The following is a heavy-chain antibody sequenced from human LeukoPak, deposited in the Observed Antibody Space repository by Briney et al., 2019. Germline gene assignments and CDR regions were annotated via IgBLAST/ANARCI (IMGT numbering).Heavy chain of an antibody. J-gene: IGHJ4*02. Sequence: GASVKVSCKASGGTFSSYAISWVRQAPGQGLEWMGRIIPILGIANYAQKFQGRVTITADKSTSTAYMELSSLRSEDTAVYYCASGHSGLTEIDYWGQGTLVTVSS. D-gene: IGHD5-12*01. CDR3: ASGHSGLTEIDY. CDR2: IIPILGIA. V-gene: IGHV1-69*04. CDR1: GGTFSSYA.